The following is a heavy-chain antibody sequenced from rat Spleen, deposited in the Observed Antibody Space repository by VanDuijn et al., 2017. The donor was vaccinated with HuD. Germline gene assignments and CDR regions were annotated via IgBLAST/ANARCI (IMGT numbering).Heavy chain of an antibody. CDR2: INSAGNT. CDR3: ARSEGVQYYLPYAD. Sequence: EVQLQESGPGLVKPSQSLSLTCSVTGYSITSAYRWNWIRKFPGNKLEWMGYINSAGNTNYNPSLKSRISISRDPSKNQFFLQVNSLSTEDTATYYCARSEGVQYYLPYADWGQGTLVTVSS. J-gene: IGHJ3*01. V-gene: IGHV3-3*01. CDR1: GYSITSAYR. D-gene: IGHD1-11*01.